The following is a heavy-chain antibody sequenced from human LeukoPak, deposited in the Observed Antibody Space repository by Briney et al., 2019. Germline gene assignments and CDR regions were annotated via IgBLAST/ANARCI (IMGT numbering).Heavy chain of an antibody. CDR2: ISYDGSNK. V-gene: IGHV3-30*18. Sequence: GGSLRLSCAASGFTFSSYGMHWVRQAPGKGLEWVAVISYDGSNKYYADSVKGRFTISRDNSKNTLYLQMNSLRAEDTAVYYCAKDPITMIVVVIGAFDIWGQGTMVTVSS. D-gene: IGHD3-22*01. J-gene: IGHJ3*02. CDR1: GFTFSSYG. CDR3: AKDPITMIVVVIGAFDI.